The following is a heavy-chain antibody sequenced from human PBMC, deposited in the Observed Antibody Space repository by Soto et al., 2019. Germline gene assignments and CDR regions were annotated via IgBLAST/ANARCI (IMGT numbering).Heavy chain of an antibody. CDR1: GYSISIGNY. J-gene: IGHJ4*02. Sequence: PSETLSLTCPVSGYSISIGNYWGWIRQPPGKRLEWIGRIYQSGSTYYNPSLRSRATISVDTSKNQFSLKLSSVTAADTAVYYCARHDYGSNAFDYWGQGTLVTAPQ. V-gene: IGHV4-38-2*01. CDR3: ARHDYGSNAFDY. D-gene: IGHD4-17*01. CDR2: IYQSGST.